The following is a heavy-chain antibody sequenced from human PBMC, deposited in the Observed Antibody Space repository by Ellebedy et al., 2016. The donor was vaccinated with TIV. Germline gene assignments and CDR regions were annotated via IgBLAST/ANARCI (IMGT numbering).Heavy chain of an antibody. V-gene: IGHV4-4*02. Sequence: MPSETLSLTCAVSGDSISSRNWWSWVRQPPGKGLECIGEVYHSGTTNYNPSLKSRVIMSVDKSKIQFSLKLTSVTAADTAVYYCARLLIRSGRSQFDYWGQGTLVTVSS. CDR3: ARLLIRSGRSQFDY. CDR2: VYHSGTT. D-gene: IGHD6-19*01. J-gene: IGHJ4*02. CDR1: GDSISSRNW.